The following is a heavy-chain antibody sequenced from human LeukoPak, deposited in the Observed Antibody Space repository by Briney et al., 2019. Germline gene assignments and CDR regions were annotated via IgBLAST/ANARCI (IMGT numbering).Heavy chain of an antibody. Sequence: PGGSLRLSCAASGFTFSDYYMSWIRQAPGKGLEWVSYIPNTSSYTSYAGSVRGRFTISRDNAKNSLYLQMNSLRAEDTAVYYCARAANTAAGTPTLAIDYWGQGTLVTVSS. V-gene: IGHV3-11*05. CDR3: ARAANTAAGTPTLAIDY. CDR2: IPNTSSYT. CDR1: GFTFSDYY. J-gene: IGHJ4*02. D-gene: IGHD6-13*01.